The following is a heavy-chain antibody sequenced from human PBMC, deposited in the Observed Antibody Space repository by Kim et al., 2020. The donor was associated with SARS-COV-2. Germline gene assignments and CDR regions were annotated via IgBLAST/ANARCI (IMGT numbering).Heavy chain of an antibody. D-gene: IGHD1-26*01. J-gene: IGHJ4*02. Sequence: YPDSVKVRFTISRDNAKNTLYLQMNSLRAEDTAVYYCASLIVGATRDFDYWGQGTLVTVSS. V-gene: IGHV3-30*01. CDR3: ASLIVGATRDFDY.